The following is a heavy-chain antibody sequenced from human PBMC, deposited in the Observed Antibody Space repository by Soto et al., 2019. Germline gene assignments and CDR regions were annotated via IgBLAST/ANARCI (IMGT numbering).Heavy chain of an antibody. D-gene: IGHD5-18*01. V-gene: IGHV1-69*12. CDR1: GGTFSTYA. Sequence: QVQLVQSGAEVKKPESSVKVSCKAPGGTFSTYAISWVRQAPGQGLEWMGGIIPMFGTANYAQRFQDRVTITAEESTNTVYMELSSLRSEDTAVYFCASGIQLWLRRINNGYSGWGQCTLVTVSS. J-gene: IGHJ1*01. CDR2: IIPMFGTA. CDR3: ASGIQLWLRRINNGYSG.